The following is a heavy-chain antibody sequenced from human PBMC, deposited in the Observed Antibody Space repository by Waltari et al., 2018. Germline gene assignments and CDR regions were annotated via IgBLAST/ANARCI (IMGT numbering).Heavy chain of an antibody. D-gene: IGHD6-13*01. V-gene: IGHV1-46*01. CDR2: IKRSGVRT. CDR3: ARGTSIAAATRVDY. Sequence: QVQLVQSGAEVKKPGASVKVSCKASGYTFTSYYMHWVRQAPGQGLEWMGIIKRSGVRTRYEQKYQGRGTMTRDTATSPVYMELSSLRSEDKGVYYCARGTSIAAATRVDYWGQGTLVTVAA. J-gene: IGHJ4*02. CDR1: GYTFTSYY.